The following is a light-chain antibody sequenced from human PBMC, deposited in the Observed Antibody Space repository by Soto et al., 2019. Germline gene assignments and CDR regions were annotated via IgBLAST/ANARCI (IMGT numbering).Light chain of an antibody. CDR1: SSDVGNSNG. CDR3: SSYTSSSTYV. V-gene: IGLV2-18*02. Sequence: HSALTQPPSVSGSPGQSVAISCTGTSSDVGNSNGVSWYHQPPGTAPKLMIYDVNNRPSGVPDRFSGSKSGNTASLTISGLQAEDEGDYYCSSYTSSSTYVFGTGTKLTVL. CDR2: DVN. J-gene: IGLJ1*01.